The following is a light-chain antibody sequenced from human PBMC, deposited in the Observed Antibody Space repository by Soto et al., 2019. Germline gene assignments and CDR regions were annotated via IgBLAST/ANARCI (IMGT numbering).Light chain of an antibody. CDR2: GAS. CDR1: QDIRTY. V-gene: IGKV1-33*01. J-gene: IGKJ5*01. Sequence: EIQMTHSPSSMSAIVGARGTLTCQASQDIRTYLNWYQNPPGRAPKLMIYGASNLETGVPSRFSGGGAGTDFTFTIRSLQPEDIATYYCQQYVNPLSITVGQGTKGEIK. CDR3: QQYVNPLSIT.